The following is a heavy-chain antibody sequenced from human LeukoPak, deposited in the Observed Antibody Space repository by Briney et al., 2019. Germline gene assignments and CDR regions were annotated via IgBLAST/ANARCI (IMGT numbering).Heavy chain of an antibody. J-gene: IGHJ4*02. D-gene: IGHD3-10*01. CDR1: GGSISSGGYS. Sequence: SETLSLTCAVSGGSISSGGYSWSWIRQPPGKGLGWIGYIYHSGSTYYNPSLKSRVTISVDRSKNQFSLKLSSVTAADTAVYYCARGSGSYYIQPFDYWGQGTLVTVSS. CDR2: IYHSGST. V-gene: IGHV4-30-2*01. CDR3: ARGSGSYYIQPFDY.